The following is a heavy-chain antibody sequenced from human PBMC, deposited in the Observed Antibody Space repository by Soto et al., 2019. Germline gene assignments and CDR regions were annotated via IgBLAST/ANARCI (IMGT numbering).Heavy chain of an antibody. Sequence: SETLSLTCAVSGGSISSGGYSWSWIRQPPGKGLEWIGYIYHSGSTYYNPSLKSRVTISVDRSKNQFSLKLSSVTAADTAVYYCDRFGGATNLFDPWGQGTLVTVSS. J-gene: IGHJ5*02. CDR2: IYHSGST. D-gene: IGHD1-26*01. CDR1: GGSISSGGYS. CDR3: DRFGGATNLFDP. V-gene: IGHV4-30-2*01.